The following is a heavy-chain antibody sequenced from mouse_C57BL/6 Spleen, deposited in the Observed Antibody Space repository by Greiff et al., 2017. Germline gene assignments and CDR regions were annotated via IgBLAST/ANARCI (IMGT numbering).Heavy chain of an antibody. CDR1: GYTFTDYE. CDR2: IDPETGGT. CDR3: TRYNSNYGYFGV. J-gene: IGHJ1*03. V-gene: IGHV1-15*01. D-gene: IGHD2-5*01. Sequence: VQLVESGAELVRPGASVTMSCKASGYTFTDYEMHWVKQTPVHGLEWIGAIDPETGGTAYNQKFKGKAILTADKSSSTAYMELRSLTSEDSAVYYCTRYNSNYGYFGVWGTGTTVTVSS.